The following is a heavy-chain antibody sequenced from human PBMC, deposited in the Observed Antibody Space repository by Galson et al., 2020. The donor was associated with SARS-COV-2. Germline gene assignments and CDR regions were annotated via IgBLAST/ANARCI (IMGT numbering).Heavy chain of an antibody. Sequence: GGSLRLSCAASGFTFSSYSMNWVRQAPGKGLEWVSSISSSSSYIYYADSVKGRFTISRDNAKNSLYLQINSLRAEDTAVYYCARDYGSGWLLGDYWGQGTLVTVSS. J-gene: IGHJ4*02. CDR2: ISSSSSYI. CDR1: GFTFSSYS. V-gene: IGHV3-21*01. D-gene: IGHD6-19*01. CDR3: ARDYGSGWLLGDY.